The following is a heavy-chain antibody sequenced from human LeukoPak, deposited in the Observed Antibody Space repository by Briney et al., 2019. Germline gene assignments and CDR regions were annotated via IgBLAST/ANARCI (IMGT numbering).Heavy chain of an antibody. CDR2: IYYSGST. CDR1: GGSISSYY. D-gene: IGHD6-13*01. Sequence: PSETLSLTCTVSGGSISSYYYWRWIRQPPGKGLEWIGYIYYSGSTNYNPSLKSRVTISVETSKNQFSLKLSSVTAADTAVYYCARERAAAGNFDYWGQGTLVTVSS. V-gene: IGHV4-59*01. J-gene: IGHJ4*02. CDR3: ARERAAAGNFDY.